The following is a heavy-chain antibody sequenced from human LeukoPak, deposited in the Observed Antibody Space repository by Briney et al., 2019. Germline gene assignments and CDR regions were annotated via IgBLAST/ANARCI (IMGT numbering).Heavy chain of an antibody. V-gene: IGHV3-21*01. J-gene: IGHJ4*02. Sequence: GGSLRLSCAASGFAFSSYWMSWVRQAPGKGLEWVSSISSSSSYIYYADSVKGRFTISRDNAKNSLYLQMNSLRAEDTAVYYCARAYVYGDYVTLDYWGQGTLVTVSS. CDR1: GFAFSSYW. CDR3: ARAYVYGDYVTLDY. CDR2: ISSSSSYI. D-gene: IGHD4-17*01.